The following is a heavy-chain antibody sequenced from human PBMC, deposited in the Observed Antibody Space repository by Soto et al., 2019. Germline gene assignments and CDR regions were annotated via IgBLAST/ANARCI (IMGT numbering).Heavy chain of an antibody. CDR2: ISSSSSYT. D-gene: IGHD5-18*01. CDR1: GFTFSDYY. CDR3: ASSQRVYSYGYNY. J-gene: IGHJ4*02. V-gene: IGHV3-11*05. Sequence: QVQLVESGGGLVKPGGSLRLSCAASGFTFSDYYMSWIRQAPGKGLECISYISSSSSYTNYADSVKGRFTISRDNAKNSLYLQMNSLRAEDTAVYYCASSQRVYSYGYNYWGQGTLVTVSS.